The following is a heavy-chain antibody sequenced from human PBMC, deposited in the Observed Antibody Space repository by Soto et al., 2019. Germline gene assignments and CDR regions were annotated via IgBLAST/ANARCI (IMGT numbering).Heavy chain of an antibody. D-gene: IGHD6-19*01. J-gene: IGHJ3*02. CDR1: GFTFSSYA. CDR3: VKANIAVAGKNRAFDI. CDR2: INNNGGST. Sequence: HPGGSLRLSCSASGFTFSSYAIHWVRQGPGKGLEYVSGINNNGGSTYYTDSMKGRFTISRDNSKDTLYLQMSSLRVEDTAVYYCVKANIAVAGKNRAFDIWGQGTMVTVSS. V-gene: IGHV3-64D*06.